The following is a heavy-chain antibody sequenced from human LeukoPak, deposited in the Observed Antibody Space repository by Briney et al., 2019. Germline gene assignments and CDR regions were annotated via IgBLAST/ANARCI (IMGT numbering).Heavy chain of an antibody. CDR3: ARAQTRLQFYYYYGMDV. D-gene: IGHD4-11*01. V-gene: IGHV3-7*01. Sequence: GGSLRLSCAASGFTFSSYWMSWVRQAPGKGLEWVVNIKQDGSEKYYVDSVKGRFTISRDNAKNSLYLQMNSLRAEDTAVYYCARAQTRLQFYYYYGMDVWGQGTTVTVSS. CDR2: IKQDGSEK. J-gene: IGHJ6*02. CDR1: GFTFSSYW.